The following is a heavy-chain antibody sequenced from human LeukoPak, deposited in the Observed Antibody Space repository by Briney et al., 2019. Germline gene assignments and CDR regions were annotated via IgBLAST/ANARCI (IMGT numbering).Heavy chain of an antibody. D-gene: IGHD2-15*01. V-gene: IGHV4-39*07. CDR3: ADYCSGGSCPHDAFDI. CDR2: IYYSGST. J-gene: IGHJ3*02. Sequence: SGTLSLTCAVSGGSISSSSYYWGWIRQPPGKGLEWIGSIYYSGSTYYNPSLKSRVTISVDTSKNQFSLKLSSVTAADTAVYYCADYCSGGSCPHDAFDIWGQGTMVTVSS. CDR1: GGSISSSSYY.